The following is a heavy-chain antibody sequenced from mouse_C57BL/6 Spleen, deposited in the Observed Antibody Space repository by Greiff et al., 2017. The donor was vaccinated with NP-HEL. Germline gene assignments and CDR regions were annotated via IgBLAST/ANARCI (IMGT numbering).Heavy chain of an antibody. CDR1: GYTFTSYW. CDR3: ASDYYGSSYGYFDV. D-gene: IGHD1-1*01. CDR2: IDPNSGGT. V-gene: IGHV1-72*01. J-gene: IGHJ1*03. Sequence: QVQLQQPGAELVKPGASVKLSCKASGYTFTSYWMHWVKQRPGRGLEWIGRIDPNSGGTKYNEKFKGKATLTVDKPSSTAYMQLSSLTSEDSAVYYGASDYYGSSYGYFDVWGTGTTVTVSS.